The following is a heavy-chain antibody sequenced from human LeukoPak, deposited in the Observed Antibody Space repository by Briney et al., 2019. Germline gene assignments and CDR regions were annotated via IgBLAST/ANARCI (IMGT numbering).Heavy chain of an antibody. Sequence: PGGSLRLSCAASGFTFSSYAMHWVRKAPGKGLEGVAVISYDGSNKYYADSVKGRFTISRDNSKNTLYLRMNSLRAEDTAVYYCARELHYWYSSSPYFAYWGQGTLVTVSS. CDR2: ISYDGSNK. D-gene: IGHD6-6*01. V-gene: IGHV3-30-3*01. CDR1: GFTFSSYA. CDR3: ARELHYWYSSSPYFAY. J-gene: IGHJ4*02.